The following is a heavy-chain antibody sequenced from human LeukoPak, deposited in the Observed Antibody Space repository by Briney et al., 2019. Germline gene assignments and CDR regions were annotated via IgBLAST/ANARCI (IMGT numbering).Heavy chain of an antibody. CDR2: MRPDGSDK. CDR1: GFSFITYA. D-gene: IGHD1-1*01. J-gene: IGHJ3*02. CDR3: ASLKAGTTEAFDI. V-gene: IGHV3-30*02. Sequence: GGSLRLSCAASGFSFITYAMHWVRQAPGKGLEWVAFMRPDGSDKYYADSVKGRFTISRDNSKNTLYLQMNGLRSEDTAVYYCASLKAGTTEAFDIWGQGTMVTVSS.